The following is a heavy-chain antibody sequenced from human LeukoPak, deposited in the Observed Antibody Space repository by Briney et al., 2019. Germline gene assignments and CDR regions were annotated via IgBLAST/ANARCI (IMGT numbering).Heavy chain of an antibody. Sequence: GGSLRLSCAASGFTFSDYYMSWIRQAPGKGLEWVSYISISSSYTNYADSVKGRFTISRDNAKNSLYLQMNSPRAEDTAVYYCARDPIAAAIDYWGQGTLVTVSS. J-gene: IGHJ4*02. V-gene: IGHV3-11*06. CDR2: ISISSSYT. CDR3: ARDPIAAAIDY. CDR1: GFTFSDYY. D-gene: IGHD6-13*01.